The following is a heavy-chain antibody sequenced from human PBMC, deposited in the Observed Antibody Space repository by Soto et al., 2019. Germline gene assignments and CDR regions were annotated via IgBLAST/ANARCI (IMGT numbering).Heavy chain of an antibody. J-gene: IGHJ4*02. CDR1: GFSLANYP. V-gene: IGHV3-48*03. Sequence: PGGSLRLSCVASGFSLANYPMNWVRKTPGKGLEWISYSSPRGDTIYYADSVEGRFTISRDNAKNTVSLQMNSLRVEDTGVYYCAKDSWYFDLWSQGSQVTVSS. D-gene: IGHD6-13*01. CDR3: AKDSWYFDL. CDR2: SSPRGDTI.